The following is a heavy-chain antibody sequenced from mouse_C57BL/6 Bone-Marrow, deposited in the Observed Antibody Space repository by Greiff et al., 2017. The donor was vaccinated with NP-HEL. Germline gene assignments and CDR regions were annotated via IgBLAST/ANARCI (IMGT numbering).Heavy chain of an antibody. V-gene: IGHV1-82*01. CDR2: IYPGDGDT. D-gene: IGHD2-4*01. J-gene: IGHJ3*01. CDR1: GYAFSSSW. CDR3: ARGDYYDYDTWFAY. Sequence: VKLMESGPELVKPGASVKISCKASGYAFSSSWMNWVKQRPGKGLEWIGRIYPGDGDTNYNGKFKGKATLTADKSSSTAYMQLSSLTSEDSAVYFCARGDYYDYDTWFAYWGQGTLVTVSA.